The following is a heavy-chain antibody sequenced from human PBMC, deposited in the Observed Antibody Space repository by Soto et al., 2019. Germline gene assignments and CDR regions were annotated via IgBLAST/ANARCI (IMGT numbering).Heavy chain of an antibody. D-gene: IGHD3-10*01. J-gene: IGHJ6*02. Sequence: QVHLVKSGGGVVQPGRSLRLSCAATGFAFRTYVMHWVIRAPGKGLGWLAVISYDGFNKNNADSVQGRFTISRDNSKSTRSLQMDRLRVEDTAVYYCAREGGFNIQDDYYSYGLDVWGQGTPVTVSS. V-gene: IGHV3-30*19. CDR1: GFAFRTYV. CDR2: ISYDGFNK. CDR3: AREGGFNIQDDYYSYGLDV.